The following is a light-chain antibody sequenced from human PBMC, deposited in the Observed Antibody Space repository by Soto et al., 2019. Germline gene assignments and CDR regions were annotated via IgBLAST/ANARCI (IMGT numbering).Light chain of an antibody. CDR2: VAS. CDR3: QQSYSTPRT. Sequence: DIQMTQSPSSLSASVGDRVNITCRASQSISNSLNWYQQKPGKAPNLLIYVASSLQSGVPSRFSGSGSGTDFTLTIISLQPEDFATYYCQQSYSTPRTFGQGNKLEIK. V-gene: IGKV1-39*01. J-gene: IGKJ2*01. CDR1: QSISNS.